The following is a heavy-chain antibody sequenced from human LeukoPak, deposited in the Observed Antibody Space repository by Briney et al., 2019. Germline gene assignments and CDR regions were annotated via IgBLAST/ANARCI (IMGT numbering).Heavy chain of an antibody. Sequence: VASVKVSCKASGYTFTSYAMHWVRQAPGQRLEWMGWIDAGNGNTKYSQKFQGRVTITRDTSASTAYMELSSLRSEDTAVYYCARTEWDLDFDYWGQGTLVTVSS. CDR2: IDAGNGNT. D-gene: IGHD1-26*01. V-gene: IGHV1-3*01. CDR1: GYTFTSYA. CDR3: ARTEWDLDFDY. J-gene: IGHJ4*02.